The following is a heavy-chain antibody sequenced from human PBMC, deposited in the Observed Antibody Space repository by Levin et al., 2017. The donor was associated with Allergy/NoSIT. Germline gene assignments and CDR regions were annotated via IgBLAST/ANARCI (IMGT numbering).Heavy chain of an antibody. Sequence: KISCKASGGTFSSYTISWVRQAPGQGLEWMGRIIPILGIANYAQKFQGRVTITADKSTSTAYMELSSLGSEDTAVYYCARGHGYIAAAGTNWFDPWGQGTLVTVSS. CDR1: GGTFSSYT. J-gene: IGHJ5*02. V-gene: IGHV1-69*02. D-gene: IGHD6-13*01. CDR2: IIPILGIA. CDR3: ARGHGYIAAAGTNWFDP.